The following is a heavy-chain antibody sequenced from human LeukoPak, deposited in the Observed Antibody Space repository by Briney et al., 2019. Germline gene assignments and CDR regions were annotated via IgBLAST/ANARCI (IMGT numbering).Heavy chain of an antibody. CDR1: GFTFSNYA. V-gene: IGHV3-23*01. CDR3: ARVNSYSGYGY. J-gene: IGHJ4*01. CDR2: ISYSGDST. D-gene: IGHD5-12*01. Sequence: GGSLRLSCAASGFTFSNYAMSWVRKAPGKGLEWVSAISYSGDSTYYADSVKGRFTISRDNAKNSLYLQMNSLRVEDTAVYYCARVNSYSGYGYWGQGTLVTVAS.